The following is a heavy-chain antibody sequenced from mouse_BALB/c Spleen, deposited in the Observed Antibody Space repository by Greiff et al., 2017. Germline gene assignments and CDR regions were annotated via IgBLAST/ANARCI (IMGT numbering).Heavy chain of an antibody. Sequence: EVQLQQSGAELVKPGASVKLSCTASGFNIKDTYMRWVKQRPEQGLEWIGRIDPANGNTKYDPKFQGKATITADTSSNTAYLQLSSLTSEDTAVYYCASVVADFDYWGQGTTLTVSS. J-gene: IGHJ2*01. CDR2: IDPANGNT. CDR3: ASVVADFDY. D-gene: IGHD1-1*01. V-gene: IGHV14-3*02. CDR1: GFNIKDTY.